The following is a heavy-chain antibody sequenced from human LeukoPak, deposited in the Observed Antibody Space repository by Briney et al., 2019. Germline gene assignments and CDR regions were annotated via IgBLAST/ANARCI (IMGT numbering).Heavy chain of an antibody. D-gene: IGHD3-10*01. J-gene: IGHJ6*02. CDR1: GFTFSSYA. CDR2: IRDNGGRT. Sequence: GGSLTLSCAASGFTFSSYAMSWVRQARGKGLDWVSSIRDNGGRTYYADSVKGRLTISRDNSKNMVYLQMNSLRVEDTAIYYCTRDKWDLWFGESTNDFGMDVWGLGTAVTVSS. CDR3: TRDKWDLWFGESTNDFGMDV. V-gene: IGHV3-23*01.